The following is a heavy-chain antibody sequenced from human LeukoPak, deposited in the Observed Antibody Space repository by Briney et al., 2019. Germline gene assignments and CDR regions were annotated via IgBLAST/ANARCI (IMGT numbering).Heavy chain of an antibody. J-gene: IGHJ1*01. Sequence: SETLSLTCTVSGGSISTYYWNWIRQPLGKGLEWIGYIYHSGSTNYNPSLQSRVTISVDTSKNQFSLSLNSVTAADTAVYYCARGGAARLHFQNWGQGTLVTVSS. CDR2: IYHSGST. CDR1: GGSISTYY. CDR3: ARGGAARLHFQN. V-gene: IGHV4-59*01. D-gene: IGHD6-6*01.